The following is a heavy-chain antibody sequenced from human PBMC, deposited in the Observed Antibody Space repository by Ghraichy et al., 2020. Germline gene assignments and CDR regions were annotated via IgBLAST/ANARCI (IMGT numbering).Heavy chain of an antibody. D-gene: IGHD5-18*01. CDR3: ARSTAMVPPYYFDY. Sequence: SQTLSLTCAVYGGSFSGYYWSWIRQPPGKGLEWIGEINHSGSTNYNPSLKSRVTISVDTSKNQFSLKLSSVTAADTAVYYCARSTAMVPPYYFDYWGQGTLVTVSS. CDR2: INHSGST. J-gene: IGHJ4*02. CDR1: GGSFSGYY. V-gene: IGHV4-34*01.